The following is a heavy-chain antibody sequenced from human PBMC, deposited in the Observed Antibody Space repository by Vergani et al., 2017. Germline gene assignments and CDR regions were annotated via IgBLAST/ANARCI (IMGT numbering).Heavy chain of an antibody. J-gene: IGHJ2*01. D-gene: IGHD6-13*01. CDR3: VKDIAASGNYWYFDL. CDR1: GFTFDDYA. V-gene: IGHV3-9*01. CDR2: INWNSDSI. Sequence: EVQLVESGGGLLQPGRSLRLSCAASGFTFDDYAMHWVRHAPGKGLECVSGINWNSDSISYADSVKGRFTISRDNAKNSLYLQMNSLRAEDTALYYCVKDIAASGNYWYFDLWGRGTLGTGSA.